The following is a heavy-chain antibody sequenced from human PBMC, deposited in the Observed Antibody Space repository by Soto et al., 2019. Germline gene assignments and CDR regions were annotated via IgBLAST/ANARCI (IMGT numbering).Heavy chain of an antibody. D-gene: IGHD5-18*01. CDR2: IYYSDST. CDR3: ACIFSGGCSYGFYYYGMDV. CDR1: GGSLSSYY. J-gene: IGHJ6*02. Sequence: SETLSLTCTVSGGSLSSYYWSWVRQSPGKGMENLGYIYYSDSTNSNPSFKSRVTISVYTSRNQISLTLTSVTVADTAVYYCACIFSGGCSYGFYYYGMDVWGQGTTVTVSS. V-gene: IGHV4-59*08.